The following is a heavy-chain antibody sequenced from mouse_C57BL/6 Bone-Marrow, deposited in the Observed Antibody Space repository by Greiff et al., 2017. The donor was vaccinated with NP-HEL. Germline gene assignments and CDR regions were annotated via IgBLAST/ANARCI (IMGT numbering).Heavy chain of an antibody. V-gene: IGHV1-82*01. CDR2: IYPGDGDT. D-gene: IGHD1-1*01. Sequence: QVQLQQSGPELVKPGASVKISCKASGYAFSSSWMNWVKQRPGKGLEWIGRIYPGDGDTNYNGKFKGEATLTADKSSSTAYMQLSSLTSEDSAVYFCARPLLLDYYGSSPYAMDYWGQGTSVTVSS. CDR1: GYAFSSSW. CDR3: ARPLLLDYYGSSPYAMDY. J-gene: IGHJ4*01.